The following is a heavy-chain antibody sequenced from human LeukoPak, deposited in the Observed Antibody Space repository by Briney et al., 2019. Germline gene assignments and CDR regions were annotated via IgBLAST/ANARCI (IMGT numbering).Heavy chain of an antibody. CDR2: ISYDGSNK. CDR1: GFTFSSYA. Sequence: GGSLRLSCAASGFTFSSYAMHWVRQAPGKGLEWVAVISYDGSNKYYADSVKGRFTISRDNSKNTLYLQMNSLRAEDTAVYYCASSFLWFGEFSEYYYYMDVWGKGTTVTVSS. D-gene: IGHD3-10*01. V-gene: IGHV3-30*04. J-gene: IGHJ6*03. CDR3: ASSFLWFGEFSEYYYYMDV.